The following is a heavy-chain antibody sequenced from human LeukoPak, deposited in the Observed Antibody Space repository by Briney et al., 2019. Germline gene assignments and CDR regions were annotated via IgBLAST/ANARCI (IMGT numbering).Heavy chain of an antibody. J-gene: IGHJ4*02. CDR2: IKQDGSEK. D-gene: IGHD1-14*01. V-gene: IGHV3-7*01. Sequence: GGSLRLSCAASGFTFSSYWMSWVRQAPGKGLEWVANIKQDGSEKYYVDSVKGRFTISRDNSKNTLYLQMNSLRAEDTAVYYCARDAGTWGYGYNFDYWGQGTLVSVSS. CDR3: ARDAGTWGYGYNFDY. CDR1: GFTFSSYW.